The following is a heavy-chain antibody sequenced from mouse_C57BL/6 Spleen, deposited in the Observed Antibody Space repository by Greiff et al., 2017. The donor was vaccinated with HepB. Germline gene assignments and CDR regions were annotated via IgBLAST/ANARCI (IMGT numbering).Heavy chain of an antibody. CDR3: AREGDGNPFAY. Sequence: VQLQQSGAELVRPGTSVKVSCKASGYAFTNYLIEWVKQRPGQGLEWIGVINPGSGGTNYNEKFKGKATLTADKSSSTAYMQLSSLTSEDSAVYFCAREGDGNPFAYWGQGTLVTVSA. V-gene: IGHV1-54*01. CDR1: GYAFTNYL. J-gene: IGHJ3*01. D-gene: IGHD2-1*01. CDR2: INPGSGGT.